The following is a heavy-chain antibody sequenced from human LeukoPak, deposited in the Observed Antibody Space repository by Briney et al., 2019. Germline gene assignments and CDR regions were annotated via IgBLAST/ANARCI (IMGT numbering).Heavy chain of an antibody. V-gene: IGHV4-39*01. J-gene: IGHJ6*03. CDR2: FYYTGSA. D-gene: IGHD3-3*01. CDR3: ARAPYDFLSGYYAKYMDV. Sequence: SETLSLTCTVSGDSMSSRNYYWAWIRQPPGKGLEWIGSFYYTGSAYYNPSLKSRVTIAIDMSKNQFSLKLSAVTAADTAVYFCARAPYDFLSGYYAKYMDVWGTGTTVTVSS. CDR1: GDSMSSRNYY.